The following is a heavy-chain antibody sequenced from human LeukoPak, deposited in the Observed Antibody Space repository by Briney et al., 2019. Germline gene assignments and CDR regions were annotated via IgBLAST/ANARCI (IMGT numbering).Heavy chain of an antibody. D-gene: IGHD1-7*01. V-gene: IGHV4-38-2*02. CDR1: GYSISSGFY. CDR2: IYHSGST. Sequence: SETLSLTCTVSGYSISSGFYWGWIRQPPGKGPEWIGSIYHSGSTHYNSSLKSRVTISVDTSKNQFSLKLSSVTAADTAVYYCTRQGSLGTSGYDYWGQGTLVTVSS. J-gene: IGHJ4*02. CDR3: TRQGSLGTSGYDY.